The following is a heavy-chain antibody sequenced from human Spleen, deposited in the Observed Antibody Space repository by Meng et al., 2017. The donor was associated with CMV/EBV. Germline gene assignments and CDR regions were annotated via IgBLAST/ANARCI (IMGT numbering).Heavy chain of an antibody. CDR2: IFPGDSDT. V-gene: IGHV5-51*01. CDR1: GYSFTSYW. Sequence: CKGSGYSFTSYWIGWVRQMPGKGREWMGIIFPGDSDTRYSPSFQGQVTISADKSINTAYLQWSSLKASDTAIYYCARQQELAPDFDSWGQGTLVTVSS. J-gene: IGHJ4*02. CDR3: ARQQELAPDFDS. D-gene: IGHD6-13*01.